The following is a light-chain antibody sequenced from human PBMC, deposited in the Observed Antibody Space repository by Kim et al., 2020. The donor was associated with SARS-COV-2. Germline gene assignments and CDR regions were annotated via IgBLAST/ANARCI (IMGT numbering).Light chain of an antibody. V-gene: IGKV1-NL1*01. CDR2: GAS. Sequence: DIQMTQSPSSLSASVGDTVTITCRASQGISNALAWYQHKPGKAPKLMLYGASTLQSGVPSRFSGSGSGTDYTLTITSLQPEDLVTLYRQQSYGIPWTFGQGTK. CDR1: QGISNA. J-gene: IGKJ1*01. CDR3: QQSYGIPWT.